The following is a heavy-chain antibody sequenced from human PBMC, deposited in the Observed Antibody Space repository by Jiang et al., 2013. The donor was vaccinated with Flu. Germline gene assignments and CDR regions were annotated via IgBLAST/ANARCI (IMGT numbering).Heavy chain of an antibody. Sequence: GSLRLSCIASGFAFSGYEMNWVRQAPGKGLEWVSYISPTGSTIYYADSVKGRFTISRDNAKNSLFLQMNSLRGEDTAVYYCASPRQYCGSDCYAPNHLFDYWGQGTLVTVSS. CDR1: GFAFSGYE. D-gene: IGHD2-21*02. V-gene: IGHV3-48*03. CDR3: ASPRQYCGSDCYAPNHLFDY. CDR2: ISPTGSTI. J-gene: IGHJ4*02.